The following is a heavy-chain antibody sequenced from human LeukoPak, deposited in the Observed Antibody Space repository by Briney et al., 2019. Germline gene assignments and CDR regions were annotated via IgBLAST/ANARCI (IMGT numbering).Heavy chain of an antibody. CDR2: INANCGGT. J-gene: IGHJ4*02. CDR3: AREARYRVRGVLSY. D-gene: IGHD3-10*01. V-gene: IGHV1-2*02. CDR1: GYTFAGYY. Sequence: ASVKVSWKASGYTFAGYYMSWVRKTPVQWLEWIGWINANCGGTNYAQKFQGRVTMTRDTSISTAYMELSRLRSDDTDVYYCAREARYRVRGVLSYWGQGTLVTVSS.